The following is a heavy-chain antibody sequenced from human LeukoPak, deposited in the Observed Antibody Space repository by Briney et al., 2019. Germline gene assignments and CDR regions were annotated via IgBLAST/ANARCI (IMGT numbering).Heavy chain of an antibody. CDR1: GFTFSSFS. J-gene: IGHJ5*02. D-gene: IGHD3-3*01. Sequence: GGSLRLSCAASGFTFSSFSMNWVRQAPGKRLEWVSSIITSSSYIYYADSVKGRFTISRDDAKNSLHLQMHSLRAEDTAVYYCARGAKIPIVIFGVITPNWFDAWGQGTLVTVSS. V-gene: IGHV3-21*01. CDR2: IITSSSYI. CDR3: ARGAKIPIVIFGVITPNWFDA.